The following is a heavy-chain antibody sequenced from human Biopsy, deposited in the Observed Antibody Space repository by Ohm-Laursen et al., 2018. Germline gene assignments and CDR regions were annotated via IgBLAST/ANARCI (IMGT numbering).Heavy chain of an antibody. V-gene: IGHV4-34*01. Sequence: GTLSLTCFVSGGSISGYYWSWIRQPPGKGLEWIGEINHRGYTDYNPSLKGRVSISVDTSKNQLSLNLTSVTAADTAVFYCARSGQWARYYFDYWGHGTLVTVSP. CDR3: ARSGQWARYYFDY. J-gene: IGHJ4*01. D-gene: IGHD6-19*01. CDR2: INHRGYT. CDR1: GGSISGYY.